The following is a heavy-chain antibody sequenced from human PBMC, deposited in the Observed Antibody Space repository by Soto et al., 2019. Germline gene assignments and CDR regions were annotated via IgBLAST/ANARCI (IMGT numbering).Heavy chain of an antibody. CDR2: TWYDGSNK. Sequence: GESLKISCAASGFTFSSYGMHWVRQAPGKGLEWVAVTWYDGSNKYYADSVKGRFTISRDNSKNTLYLQMNSLRAEDTAVYYCARGRGYSYGLLDYWGQGTLVTVSS. CDR1: GFTFSSYG. D-gene: IGHD5-18*01. V-gene: IGHV3-33*01. J-gene: IGHJ4*02. CDR3: ARGRGYSYGLLDY.